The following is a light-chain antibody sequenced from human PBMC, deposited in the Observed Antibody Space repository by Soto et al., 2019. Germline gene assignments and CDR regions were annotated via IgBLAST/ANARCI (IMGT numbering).Light chain of an antibody. Sequence: QSALTQPASVSGSPGQSITISCTGTRSDVGGYNYVTWYQQFSGKAPKLMIYDVTNRPSGVSNRFSGSKSGNTASLTISGLQVEDEADYYCSSYAGSTTWVFGGGTKVTVL. CDR1: RSDVGGYNY. V-gene: IGLV2-14*01. CDR2: DVT. CDR3: SSYAGSTTWV. J-gene: IGLJ3*02.